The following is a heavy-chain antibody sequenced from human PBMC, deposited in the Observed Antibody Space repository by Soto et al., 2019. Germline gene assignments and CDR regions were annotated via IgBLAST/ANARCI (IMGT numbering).Heavy chain of an antibody. J-gene: IGHJ4*02. Sequence: SETLSLTCTVSGGSISSSSYYWGWIRQPPGKGLEWIGSIYYSGSTYYNPSLKSRVTISVDTSKNQFSLKLSSVTAADTAVYYCERRQVAGPARYWGQGTLVTVSS. D-gene: IGHD6-19*01. CDR2: IYYSGST. CDR1: GGSISSSSYY. V-gene: IGHV4-39*01. CDR3: ERRQVAGPARY.